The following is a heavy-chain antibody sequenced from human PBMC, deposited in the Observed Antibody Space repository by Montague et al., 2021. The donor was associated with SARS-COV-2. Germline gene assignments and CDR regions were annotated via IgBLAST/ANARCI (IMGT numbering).Heavy chain of an antibody. CDR2: INHSGST. CDR3: AGGRVGITMILVVSGYSYHFDY. CDR1: GGSFNAYY. J-gene: IGHJ4*02. V-gene: IGHV4-34*01. D-gene: IGHD3-22*01. Sequence: SETLSLTCAVYGGSFNAYYWSWIRQPPGKGLEWIGQINHSGSTNYNPSLKSRVTISVDTTKNQFSLRLRSMTAADTAVYYCAGGRVGITMILVVSGYSYHFDYWGQGTLVTVSS.